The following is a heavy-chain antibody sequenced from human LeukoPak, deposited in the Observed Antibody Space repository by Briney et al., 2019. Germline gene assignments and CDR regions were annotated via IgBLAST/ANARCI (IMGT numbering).Heavy chain of an antibody. Sequence: GGSLRLSCAASGFTFSSYWMSWVRQAPGKGLEWVSYISSSGSTIYYADSVKGRFTISRDNAKNSLYLQMNSLRAEDTAVYYCAKWDGSGSSYFDYWGQGTLVTVSS. V-gene: IGHV3-48*04. D-gene: IGHD3-10*01. CDR2: ISSSGSTI. CDR1: GFTFSSYW. CDR3: AKWDGSGSSYFDY. J-gene: IGHJ4*02.